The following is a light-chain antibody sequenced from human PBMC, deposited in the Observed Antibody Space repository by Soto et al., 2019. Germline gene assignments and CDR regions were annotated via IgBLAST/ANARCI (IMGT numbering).Light chain of an antibody. J-gene: IGLJ1*01. CDR1: SSDVGGYNY. V-gene: IGLV2-14*01. CDR2: EVS. CDR3: SSFTNTIAPYV. Sequence: QSVLTQPASVSGSPGQSITISCTGTSSDVGGYNYVSWFQHHPGKAPKLIIYEVSYRPSGVSNRFSGSKSGDTASLTISGRQAEDEADYYCSSFTNTIAPYVFGTGTKVTVL.